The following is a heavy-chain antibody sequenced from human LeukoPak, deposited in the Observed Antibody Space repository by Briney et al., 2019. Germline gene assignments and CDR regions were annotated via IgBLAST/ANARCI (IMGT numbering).Heavy chain of an antibody. CDR3: ARDWSVFTRRFDY. V-gene: IGHV3-21*01. CDR2: ISSSSSYI. Sequence: SGGSLRLSCAASGFTFSSYSMNWVRQAPGKGLEWVSSISSSSSYIYYADSVKGRFTISRDNAENSLYLQMNSLRAEDTAVYYCARDWSVFTRRFDYWGQGTLVTVSS. D-gene: IGHD3-3*01. CDR1: GFTFSSYS. J-gene: IGHJ4*02.